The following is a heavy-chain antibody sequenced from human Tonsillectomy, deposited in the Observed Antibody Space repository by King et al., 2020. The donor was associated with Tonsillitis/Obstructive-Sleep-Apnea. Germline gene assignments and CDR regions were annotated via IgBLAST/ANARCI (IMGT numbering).Heavy chain of an antibody. D-gene: IGHD3-3*01. CDR2: MNSNNGDT. Sequence: QLVQSGADVKKPGASVKVSCKASGYTFTKYYIHWVRQAPGQGLDWMGRMNSNNGDTKYAQRFQGRVTMTRDTSVNTAYMELSRLTSDDTAIYYCARDEIGVAAPVDFWGQGTVVTVSS. CDR3: ARDEIGVAAPVDF. J-gene: IGHJ4*02. V-gene: IGHV1-2*06. CDR1: GYTFTKYY.